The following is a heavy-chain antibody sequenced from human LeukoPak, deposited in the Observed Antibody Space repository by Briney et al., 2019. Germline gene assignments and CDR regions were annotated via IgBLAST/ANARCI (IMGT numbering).Heavy chain of an antibody. V-gene: IGHV4-59*01. Sequence: PSETLSLTCTVSGGSISSYYWSWIRQPPGKGLEWIRYIYYSGSTNYNPSLKSRVTISVDTSKNQFSLKLSSVTAADTAVYYCARTYYYDSSGYPYFDYWARGPWSPSPQ. D-gene: IGHD3-22*01. CDR3: ARTYYYDSSGYPYFDY. J-gene: IGHJ4*02. CDR1: GGSISSYY. CDR2: IYYSGST.